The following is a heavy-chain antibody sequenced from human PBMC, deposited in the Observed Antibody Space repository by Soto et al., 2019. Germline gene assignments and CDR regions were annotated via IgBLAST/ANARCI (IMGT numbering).Heavy chain of an antibody. CDR1: GYTFTSYA. CDR3: ASSFAGAVAGKKDY. D-gene: IGHD6-19*01. V-gene: IGHV1-3*01. CDR2: INAGNGNT. J-gene: IGHJ4*02. Sequence: ASVKVSCKASGYTFTSYAMHWVRQAPGQRLEWMGWINAGNGNTKYSQKFQGRVTITRDTSASTAYMELSSLRSGDTAVYYCASSFAGAVAGKKDYWGQGTLVTVSS.